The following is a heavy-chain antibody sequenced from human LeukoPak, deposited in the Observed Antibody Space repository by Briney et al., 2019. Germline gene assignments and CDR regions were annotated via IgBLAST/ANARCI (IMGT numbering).Heavy chain of an antibody. CDR3: ARDTPRHYYGSGSWGLFDP. J-gene: IGHJ5*02. D-gene: IGHD3-10*01. Sequence: ASVKVSCKASGGTFSSYAISWVRQAPGQGLEWMGWISAYNGNTNYAQKLQGRVTMTTDTSTSTAYMELRSLRSDDTAVYYCARDTPRHYYGSGSWGLFDPWGQGTLVTVSS. CDR2: ISAYNGNT. CDR1: GGTFSSYA. V-gene: IGHV1-18*01.